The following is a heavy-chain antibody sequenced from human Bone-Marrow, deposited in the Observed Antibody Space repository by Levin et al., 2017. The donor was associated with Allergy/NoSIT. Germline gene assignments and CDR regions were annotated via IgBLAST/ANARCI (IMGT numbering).Heavy chain of an antibody. J-gene: IGHJ4*02. CDR2: ISGSGGDI. CDR1: GFIFTGYA. CDR3: AKGVERSWIRAGAFDY. Sequence: GGSLRLSCAASGFIFTGYAMTWVRQTPGRGLEWVAEISGSGGDIYYADSVKGRFTISKDKSTNTLYLQMNSLRVEDTATYYCAKGVERSWIRAGAFDYWGQGTQVNVSS. D-gene: IGHD6-13*01. V-gene: IGHV3-23*01.